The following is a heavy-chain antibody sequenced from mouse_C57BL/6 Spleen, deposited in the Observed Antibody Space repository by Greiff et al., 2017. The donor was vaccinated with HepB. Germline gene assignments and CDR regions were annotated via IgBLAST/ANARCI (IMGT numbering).Heavy chain of an antibody. CDR1: GFNIKDYY. J-gene: IGHJ1*03. CDR3: TTPITTVHG. CDR2: IDTEDGDT. D-gene: IGHD1-1*01. V-gene: IGHV14-1*01. Sequence: EVQLQESGAELVRPGASVKLSCTASGFNIKDYYMHWVKQRPEQGLEWIGRIDTEDGDTEYAPKFQGKATMTADTYSNTAYLHLSSLTSEDTAIYYCTTPITTVHGWGKGTTVTVSS.